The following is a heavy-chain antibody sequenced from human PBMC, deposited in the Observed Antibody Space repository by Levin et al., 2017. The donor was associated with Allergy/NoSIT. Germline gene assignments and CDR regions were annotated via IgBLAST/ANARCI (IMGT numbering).Heavy chain of an antibody. J-gene: IGHJ4*02. CDR3: AKGGWFGELHILPPDY. D-gene: IGHD3-10*01. V-gene: IGHV3-30*18. CDR1: GFTFSSYG. Sequence: GGSLRLSCAASGFTFSSYGMHWVRQAPGKGLEWVAVISYDGSNKYYADSVKGRFTISRDNSKNTLYLQMNSLRAEDTAVYYCAKGGWFGELHILPPDYWGQGTLVTVSS. CDR2: ISYDGSNK.